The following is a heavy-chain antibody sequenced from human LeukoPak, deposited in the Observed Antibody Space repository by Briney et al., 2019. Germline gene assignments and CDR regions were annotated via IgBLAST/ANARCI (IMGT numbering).Heavy chain of an antibody. Sequence: GASVKVSCKASGYTFTSYYMHWVRQAPGQGLEWMGIINPSGGSTSYAQKFQGGVTMTRDTSTSTVYMELSSLRSEDTAVYYCARDLGDGDNPEFNFDYWGQGTLVTVSS. V-gene: IGHV1-46*01. J-gene: IGHJ4*02. D-gene: IGHD5-24*01. CDR2: INPSGGST. CDR1: GYTFTSYY. CDR3: ARDLGDGDNPEFNFDY.